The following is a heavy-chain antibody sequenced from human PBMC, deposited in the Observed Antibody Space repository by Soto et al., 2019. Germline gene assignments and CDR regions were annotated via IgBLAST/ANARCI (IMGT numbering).Heavy chain of an antibody. CDR2: IIPIFGTA. J-gene: IGHJ4*02. CDR1: GGTFSSYA. Sequence: SVKVSCKASGGTFSSYAISWVRQAPGQGLEWMGGIIPIFGTANYAQKFQGRVTITADDSTSTAYMELSSLRSEDTAVYYCATPLPGWYPFDYWGQGTLVTVSS. D-gene: IGHD6-19*01. V-gene: IGHV1-69*13. CDR3: ATPLPGWYPFDY.